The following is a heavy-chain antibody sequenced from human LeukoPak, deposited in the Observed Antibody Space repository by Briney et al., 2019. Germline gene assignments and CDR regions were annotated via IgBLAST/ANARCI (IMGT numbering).Heavy chain of an antibody. CDR2: ISYDGSNK. Sequence: GGSLRLSCAASGFTFSSYAMHWVRQAPGKGLEWVAVISYDGSNKYYADSVKGRFTISRDNSKNTLYLQMNSLRAEDTAVYYCAKDRGPIAVAGYFDYWGQGTLVTVSS. CDR1: GFTFSSYA. J-gene: IGHJ4*02. D-gene: IGHD6-19*01. CDR3: AKDRGPIAVAGYFDY. V-gene: IGHV3-30-3*01.